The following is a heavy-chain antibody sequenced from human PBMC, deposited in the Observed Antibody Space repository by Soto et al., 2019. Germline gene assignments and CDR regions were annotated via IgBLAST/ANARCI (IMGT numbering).Heavy chain of an antibody. CDR2: INHSGST. Sequence: SETLSLTCAVYGGSFSGYYWSWIRQPPGKGLEWIGEINHSGSTNYNPSLKSRVTISVDTSKNQFSLKLSSVTAADTAVYYCARVLRGYSSHDPRPDFDYWGQGTLVTVSS. CDR3: ARVLRGYSSHDPRPDFDY. CDR1: GGSFSGYY. J-gene: IGHJ4*02. V-gene: IGHV4-34*01. D-gene: IGHD5-18*01.